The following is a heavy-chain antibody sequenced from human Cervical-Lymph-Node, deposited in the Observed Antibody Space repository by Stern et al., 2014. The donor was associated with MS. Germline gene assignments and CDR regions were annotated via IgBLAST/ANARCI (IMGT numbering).Heavy chain of an antibody. V-gene: IGHV3-9*02. Sequence: EVQLVESGGGLVQPGRSLRLSCAASGFSSDEFAMHWVRHAPGKGLEWVSGISWNGGTLGYADSVKGRFTISRDNAKKSLYLQMNSLRAEDTALYYCAKDISYYDTIPYYGMDVWGQGTTVTVSS. J-gene: IGHJ6*02. D-gene: IGHD3-22*01. CDR1: GFSSDEFA. CDR2: ISWNGGTL. CDR3: AKDISYYDTIPYYGMDV.